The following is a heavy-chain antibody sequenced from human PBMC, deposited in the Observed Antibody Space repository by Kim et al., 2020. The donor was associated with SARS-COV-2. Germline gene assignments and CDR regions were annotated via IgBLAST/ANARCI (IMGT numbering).Heavy chain of an antibody. CDR3: ARWVHSYSSSWARGDDAFDI. CDR2: ISSSSSYI. D-gene: IGHD6-13*01. V-gene: IGHV3-21*01. J-gene: IGHJ3*02. CDR1: GFTFSSYS. Sequence: GGSLRLSCAASGFTFSSYSMNWVRQAPGKGLEWVSSISSSSSYIYYADSVKGRFTISRDNAKNSLYLQMNSLRAEDTAVYYCARWVHSYSSSWARGDDAFDIWGQGTMVTVSS.